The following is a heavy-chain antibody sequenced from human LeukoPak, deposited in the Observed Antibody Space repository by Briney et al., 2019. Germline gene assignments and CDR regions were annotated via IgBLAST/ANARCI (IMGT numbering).Heavy chain of an antibody. CDR3: ASYLYSGPDY. D-gene: IGHD2-21*01. CDR2: ISYDGSNK. CDR1: GFTFSSYA. V-gene: IGHV3-30-3*01. J-gene: IGHJ4*02. Sequence: PGGSLRLSCAASGFTFSSYAMHWVRQAPGKGLEWVAVISYDGSNKYYADPVKGRFTISRDNSKNTLYLQMNSLRAEDTAVYYCASYLYSGPDYWGQGTLVTVSS.